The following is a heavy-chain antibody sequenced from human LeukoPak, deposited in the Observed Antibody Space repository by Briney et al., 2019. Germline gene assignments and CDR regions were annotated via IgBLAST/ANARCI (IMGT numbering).Heavy chain of an antibody. Sequence: PGGSLRLSCAASGFTFSSYSMNWVRQAPGKGLEWVSYISSSSSTIYYADSVKGRFTISRDNSKNTLYLQMNSLRAEDTAVYYCAKVRMYYYDSSGSPNDAFDIWGQGTMVTVSS. CDR2: ISSSSSTI. CDR1: GFTFSSYS. J-gene: IGHJ3*02. V-gene: IGHV3-48*01. CDR3: AKVRMYYYDSSGSPNDAFDI. D-gene: IGHD3-22*01.